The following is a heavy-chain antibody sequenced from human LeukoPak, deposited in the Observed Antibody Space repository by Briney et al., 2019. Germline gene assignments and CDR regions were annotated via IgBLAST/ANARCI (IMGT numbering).Heavy chain of an antibody. D-gene: IGHD6-19*01. CDR1: GFTFGDYA. J-gene: IGHJ1*01. CDR2: IRSKAYGGTT. V-gene: IGHV3-49*04. Sequence: PGGSLRLSCTASGFTFGDYAMSWVRQAPGKGLEWVGFIRSKAYGGTTEYAASVKGRFTISRDDSRSIAYLQMNSLKAEDTAVYFCTRVRGSGWYTAVWGQGTLVTVSS. CDR3: TRVRGSGWYTAV.